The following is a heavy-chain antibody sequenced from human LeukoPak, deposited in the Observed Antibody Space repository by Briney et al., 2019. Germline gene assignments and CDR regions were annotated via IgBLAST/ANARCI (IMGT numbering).Heavy chain of an antibody. CDR3: ARTTGAVAGRFDY. Sequence: PGGSLRLSCAASGFTFSSYSMNWVRQAPGKGLEWVSSISSSSSYIYYADSVKGRFTISRDNAKNSLYLQMNSLRAEDTAVYYCARTTGAVAGRFDYWGQGTLVTVSS. V-gene: IGHV3-21*01. D-gene: IGHD6-19*01. CDR2: ISSSSSYI. CDR1: GFTFSSYS. J-gene: IGHJ4*02.